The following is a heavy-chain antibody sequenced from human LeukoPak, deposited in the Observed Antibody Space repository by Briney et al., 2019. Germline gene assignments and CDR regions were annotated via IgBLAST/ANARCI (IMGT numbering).Heavy chain of an antibody. V-gene: IGHV4-39*01. Sequence: PSETLSLTCTVSGGSISSSSYYWGWIRQPPGKGLEWIGNIYFSGSTYYSPSLKSRVTISVDTSKNQFSLKLTSVTAADTAVYYCARSGYCTSTSCYLGWLDPWGQGTLVTVSS. CDR1: GGSISSSSYY. CDR3: ARSGYCTSTSCYLGWLDP. J-gene: IGHJ5*02. CDR2: IYFSGST. D-gene: IGHD2-2*01.